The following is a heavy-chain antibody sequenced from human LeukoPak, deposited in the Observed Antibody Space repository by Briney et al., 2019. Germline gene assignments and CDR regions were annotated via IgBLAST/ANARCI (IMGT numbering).Heavy chain of an antibody. CDR3: ALVVVEMATINYYYYYMDV. D-gene: IGHD5-24*01. CDR2: IIPIFGTA. CDR1: GGTFSSYA. V-gene: IGHV1-69*05. Sequence: SVKVSCKASGGTFSSYAISWVRQAPGQGLEWMGGIIPIFGTANSAQKFQGRVTITTDESTSTAYLELSSLRSEDTAVYYFALVVVEMATINYYYYYMDVWGKGPRVPLP. J-gene: IGHJ6*03.